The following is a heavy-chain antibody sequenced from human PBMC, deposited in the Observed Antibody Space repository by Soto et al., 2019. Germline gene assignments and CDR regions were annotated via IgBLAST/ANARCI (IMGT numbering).Heavy chain of an antibody. Sequence: GGSLRLSCAASGFTFSSYAMSWVRQAPGKGLEWVSAISGSGGSTYYADSVKGRFTISRDNSKNTLYLQMNSLRAEDTAVYYCAKSGVGAVGGYSYGVLPGGFDYWGQGTLVTVSS. J-gene: IGHJ4*02. CDR2: ISGSGGST. CDR3: AKSGVGAVGGYSYGVLPGGFDY. V-gene: IGHV3-23*01. CDR1: GFTFSSYA. D-gene: IGHD5-18*01.